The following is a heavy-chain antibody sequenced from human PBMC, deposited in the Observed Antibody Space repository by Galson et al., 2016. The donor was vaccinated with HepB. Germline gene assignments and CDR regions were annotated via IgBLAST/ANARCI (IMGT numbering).Heavy chain of an antibody. CDR3: VHLASGYTYVDY. J-gene: IGHJ4*02. V-gene: IGHV2-5*02. CDR2: IYWDDDK. CDR1: GFSLGSSGVG. D-gene: IGHD5-18*01. Sequence: PALVKPTQTLTPTCTFSGFSLGSSGVGVGWIRQPPGEALEWLAIIYWDDDKRYSPSLKSRVTITKDTPRNQVFLTMTNVDPVDTATYYCVHLASGYTYVDYWGQGTLVAVSS.